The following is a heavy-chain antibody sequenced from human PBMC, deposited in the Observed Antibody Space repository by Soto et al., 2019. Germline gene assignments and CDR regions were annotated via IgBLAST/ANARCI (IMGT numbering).Heavy chain of an antibody. V-gene: IGHV4-59*01. Sequence: PSETLSLTCTVSGGSISSYYWSWIRQSPGKGLEWIGYIYYTGSTSYNPSLTSRVTISVDTSNNQFSLKLYSVTASDTAVYYCARSYDSWSGYYPRFDPWGQGTLVTVSS. CDR2: IYYTGST. J-gene: IGHJ5*02. CDR1: GGSISSYY. D-gene: IGHD3-3*01. CDR3: ARSYDSWSGYYPRFDP.